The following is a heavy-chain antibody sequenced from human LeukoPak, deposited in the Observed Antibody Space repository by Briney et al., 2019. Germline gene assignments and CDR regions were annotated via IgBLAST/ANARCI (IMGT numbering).Heavy chain of an antibody. CDR1: GFTVSTNF. Sequence: GGSLRLSCVVSGFTVSTNFMSWVRQAPGERLEWVSVIYSGGSTYYADSVKGRFTISRVNSKNTLYLQMNSLRAEDTAVYYCARTRVDTTTFDYFDYWGQGTLVTVSS. D-gene: IGHD4-11*01. CDR2: IYSGGST. V-gene: IGHV3-53*01. J-gene: IGHJ4*02. CDR3: ARTRVDTTTFDYFDY.